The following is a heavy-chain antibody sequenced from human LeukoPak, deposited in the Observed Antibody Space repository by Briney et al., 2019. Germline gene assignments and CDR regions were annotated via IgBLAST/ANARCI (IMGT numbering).Heavy chain of an antibody. J-gene: IGHJ3*01. Sequence: GESLKISCKTSGYSFVSHWIVWVRQMPGKGLEWLGIIYPGDSDTRYSPSFQGQVTISADKSISTAYLHWSSLRASDTAMYYCARRPSYDFWSGYYGVDGLDVWGQGTMVTVPS. D-gene: IGHD3-3*01. CDR1: GYSFVSHW. CDR2: IYPGDSDT. V-gene: IGHV5-51*01. CDR3: ARRPSYDFWSGYYGVDGLDV.